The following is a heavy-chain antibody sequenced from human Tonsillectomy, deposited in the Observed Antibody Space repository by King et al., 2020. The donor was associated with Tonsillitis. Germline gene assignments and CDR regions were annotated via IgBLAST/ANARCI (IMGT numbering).Heavy chain of an antibody. Sequence: VQLVESGGGLVQPGGSLKLSCAASGFIFSSFTMSWVRQAPGKGLEWVSASSTTDGKTYYADSVKGRFTISRDISKNTLYLQMDSLTAEDTAVYYCAKSGTAASLDLWFDSWGQGTLVTGSS. CDR1: GFIFSSFT. V-gene: IGHV3-23*04. J-gene: IGHJ5*01. CDR2: SSTTDGKT. CDR3: AKSGTAASLDLWFDS. D-gene: IGHD3-10*01.